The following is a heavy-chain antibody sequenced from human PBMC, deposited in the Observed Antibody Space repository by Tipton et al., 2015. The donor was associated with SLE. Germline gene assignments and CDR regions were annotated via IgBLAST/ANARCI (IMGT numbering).Heavy chain of an antibody. CDR2: IWYDGTNK. J-gene: IGHJ5*02. CDR3: VGYLAVFNWCGP. Sequence: SLRLSCAASGFTFSTYGMHWVRQAPGKGLEWVAVIWYDGTNKYYADSVKGRFTISRDNSKNTLYLQMNSLRAEDTAVYYCVGYLAVFNWCGPGGLVTLVSVSS. D-gene: IGHD2-8*02. CDR1: GFTFSTYG. V-gene: IGHV3-33*01.